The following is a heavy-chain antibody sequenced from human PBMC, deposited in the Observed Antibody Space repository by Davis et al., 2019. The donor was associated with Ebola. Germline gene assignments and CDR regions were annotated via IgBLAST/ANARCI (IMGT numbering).Heavy chain of an antibody. J-gene: IGHJ5*02. V-gene: IGHV3-21*01. CDR3: ARDRGMGSGDWFDP. Sequence: PGGSLRLSCVGSGFRFSYYAMTWVRQAPGKGLEWVSSISGSGDETYYADSVKGRFTISRDNAKNSLYLQMNSLRAEDTAVYYCARDRGMGSGDWFDPWGQGTLVTVSS. CDR1: GFRFSYYA. D-gene: IGHD6-25*01. CDR2: ISGSGDET.